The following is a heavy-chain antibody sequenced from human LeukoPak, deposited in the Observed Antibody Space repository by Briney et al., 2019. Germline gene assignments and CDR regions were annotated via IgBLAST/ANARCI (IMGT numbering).Heavy chain of an antibody. CDR2: IRSDGRNK. CDR1: GFTFSSYG. J-gene: IGHJ6*03. Sequence: GGSLRLSCAASGFTFSSYGMQFSSYGMNWVRQTPGQGLEWVAFIRSDGRNKYYADSVKGRFTISGDNTKNMLYLQMNSLRAEDTAVYYCAKLKINYYYYMDVWGKGTTVIVSS. V-gene: IGHV3-30*02. CDR3: AKLKINYYYYMDV. D-gene: IGHD3-16*01.